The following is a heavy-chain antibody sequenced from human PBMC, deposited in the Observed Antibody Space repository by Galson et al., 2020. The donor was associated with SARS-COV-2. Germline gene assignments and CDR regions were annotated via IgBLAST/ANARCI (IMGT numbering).Heavy chain of an antibody. CDR2: ISSTANTI. CDR3: ARHLYGQQLVPSDY. D-gene: IGHD6-13*01. V-gene: IGHV3-11*01. CDR1: GFTFSDYY. J-gene: IGHJ4*02. Sequence: GESLKISCAASGFTFSDYYMSWIRLTPGKGLEWVSYISSTANTIYYADSVKGRFTISRDNGDNSLYLQMSGLRTEDTAMYYCARHLYGQQLVPSDYWGQGTLVTVSS.